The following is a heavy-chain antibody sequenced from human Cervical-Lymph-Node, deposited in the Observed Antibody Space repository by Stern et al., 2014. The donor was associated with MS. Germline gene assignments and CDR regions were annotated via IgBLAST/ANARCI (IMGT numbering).Heavy chain of an antibody. CDR1: GFTVSRDY. D-gene: IGHD1-1*01. V-gene: IGHV3-53*01. CDR2: ITNVGST. CDR3: ARDTSSPERSDW. Sequence: EDQLVDSGGGVIQPGGSLRLSCTASGFTVSRDYMTWVRHAPGKGLEWVSLITNVGSTFYTDSVKGRFTISRDDSKNTVYLHMTSLRAEDTAMYYCARDTSSPERSDWWGQGTLVTVSS. J-gene: IGHJ4*02.